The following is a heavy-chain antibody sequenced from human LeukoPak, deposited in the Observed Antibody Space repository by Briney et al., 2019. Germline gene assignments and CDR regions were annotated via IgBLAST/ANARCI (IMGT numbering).Heavy chain of an antibody. Sequence: PSETLSLTCAVSGGSISSGGYSWSWIRPPPGKCLELVRYIYHSGSTYYNPSLKSRVTISVDRSKTQFSLKLSSVTAADTAVYYCARAGGGWLDPWGQGTLVNVSS. J-gene: IGHJ5*02. CDR2: IYHSGST. D-gene: IGHD2-8*02. CDR3: ARAGGGWLDP. V-gene: IGHV4-30-2*01. CDR1: GGSISSGGYS.